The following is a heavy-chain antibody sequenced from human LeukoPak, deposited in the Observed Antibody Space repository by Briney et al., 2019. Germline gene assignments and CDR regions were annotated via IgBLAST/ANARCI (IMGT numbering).Heavy chain of an antibody. CDR2: IWYDGSNK. Sequence: GGSLRLSCAASGFTFSSYGMHWVRQAPGKGLEWVAVIWYDGSNKYYADSVKGRFTISRDNSKNTLYLQMNSLRAEDTAVYYCAREDYGDYHNWFDPWGQGTLVTVSS. CDR1: GFTFSSYG. V-gene: IGHV3-33*01. D-gene: IGHD4-17*01. CDR3: AREDYGDYHNWFDP. J-gene: IGHJ5*02.